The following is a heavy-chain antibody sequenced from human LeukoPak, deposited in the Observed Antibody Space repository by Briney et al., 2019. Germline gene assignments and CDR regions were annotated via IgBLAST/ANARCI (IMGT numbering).Heavy chain of an antibody. CDR2: INHSGST. J-gene: IGHJ4*02. CDR1: GGSFSGYS. V-gene: IGHV4-34*01. CDR3: ARGLDQIYYYDSSGYHYYFDY. Sequence: SETLSLTCTVYGGSFSGYSWSWIRQPPGKGLEWIGEINHSGSTNYNPSLKSRVTISVDTSKNQFSLKLSSVTAADTAVYYCARGLDQIYYYDSSGYHYYFDYWGQGTLVTVS. D-gene: IGHD3-22*01.